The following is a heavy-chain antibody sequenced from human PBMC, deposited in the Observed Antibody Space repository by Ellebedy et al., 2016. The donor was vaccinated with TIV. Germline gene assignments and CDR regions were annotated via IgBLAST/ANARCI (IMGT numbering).Heavy chain of an antibody. J-gene: IGHJ3*02. Sequence: GESLKISCKGSGYSFTNYYISWVRQMPGKGLEWMGRIDPGDSYNIYSPSFQGHVTISADKAISTAYLQWSSLRASDTAMYFCARLYGNDAFEIWGQGTMVTVSS. CDR3: ARLYGNDAFEI. CDR2: IDPGDSYN. CDR1: GYSFTNYY. V-gene: IGHV5-10-1*01. D-gene: IGHD2-8*01.